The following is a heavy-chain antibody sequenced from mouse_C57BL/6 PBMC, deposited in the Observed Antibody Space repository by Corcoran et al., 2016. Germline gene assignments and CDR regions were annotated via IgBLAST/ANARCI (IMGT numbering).Heavy chain of an antibody. CDR1: GYAFSSYW. D-gene: IGHD2-2*01. CDR3: ARYVYDYVYYAMDN. Sequence: QVQLQQSGAELVKPGASVKISCKASGYAFSSYWMNWVKQRPGKGLEWIGQIYPGDGDTNYNGKFKGKATLTADTSSSTAYMQLSSMTSEDSAVDCWARYVYDYVYYAMDNCCQGIPVTVSS. V-gene: IGHV1-80*01. CDR2: IYPGDGDT. J-gene: IGHJ4*01.